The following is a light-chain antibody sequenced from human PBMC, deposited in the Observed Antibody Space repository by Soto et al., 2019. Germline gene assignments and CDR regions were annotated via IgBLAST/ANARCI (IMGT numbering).Light chain of an antibody. CDR2: EGH. J-gene: IGLJ1*01. CDR3: CLYVGATTYV. CDR1: SGYVGTYSL. Sequence: QSALAQPASVSGSPGQSITISCTGASGYVGTYSLVSWYQQHPGKAPKVVIYEGHKRPSGVPDRFSGSTSVNTASLTISGLQTDDEADYYCCLYVGATTYVFGTGTKLTVI. V-gene: IGLV2-23*01.